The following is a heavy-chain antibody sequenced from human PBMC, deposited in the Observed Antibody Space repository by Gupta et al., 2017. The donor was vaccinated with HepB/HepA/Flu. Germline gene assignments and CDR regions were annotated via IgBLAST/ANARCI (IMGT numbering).Heavy chain of an antibody. CDR1: GVSISRHY. CDR3: ARHAFHFDP. CDR2: ISNNGGT. J-gene: IGHJ5*02. V-gene: IGHV4-59*08. Sequence: QVQLQESGPGLVKPSETLSLTCTVSGVSISRHYWSWIRQAPGKGLEWIGYISNNGGTNYNPSLKSRVTISADTSKNQFSLKLYSVTAADTALYYCARHAFHFDPWGQGTLVTVSS.